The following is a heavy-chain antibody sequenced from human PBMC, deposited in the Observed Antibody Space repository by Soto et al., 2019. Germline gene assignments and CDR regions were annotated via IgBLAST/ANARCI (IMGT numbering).Heavy chain of an antibody. CDR1: GDSLSTSTYY. CDR3: ARHFGLGYCASTSCSDFDS. D-gene: IGHD2-2*01. Sequence: SETPSLTCTVSGDSLSTSTYYWGWIRQPPGKGLEWIGSIYYSGSTYYNPSLKSRVTISADTSNTQFSLKLTSVTAADTAVYYCARHFGLGYCASTSCSDFDSWGQGTMVTVSS. V-gene: IGHV4-39*01. CDR2: IYYSGST. J-gene: IGHJ4*02.